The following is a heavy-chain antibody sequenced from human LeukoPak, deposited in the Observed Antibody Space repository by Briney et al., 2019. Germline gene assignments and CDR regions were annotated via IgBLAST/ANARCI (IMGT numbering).Heavy chain of an antibody. Sequence: GGSLRLSCAASGFTFSSYSMNWVRQAPGKGLEWVSSISSSSSYIYYADSVKGRFTISRDNAKNSLYLQMNSLRAEDTAVYYCARDSPPRRRHFDYWGQGTLVTVSS. CDR3: ARDSPPRRRHFDY. J-gene: IGHJ4*02. V-gene: IGHV3-21*01. CDR2: ISSSSSYI. CDR1: GFTFSSYS.